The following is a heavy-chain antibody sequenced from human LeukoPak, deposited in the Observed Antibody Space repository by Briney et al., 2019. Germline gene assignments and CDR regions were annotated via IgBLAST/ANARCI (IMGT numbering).Heavy chain of an antibody. V-gene: IGHV3-48*03. CDR2: ISNSGSTI. CDR3: ARGGGSYPFFDY. Sequence: PGGSLRLSCAASGFTLNVYEMNWVRQAPGMGXXXXXYISNSGSTIYYADSVKGRFTISRDNAKKSLYLQMNSLRAEDTAAYYCARGGGSYPFFDYWGQGVLVTVSS. J-gene: IGHJ4*02. D-gene: IGHD1-26*01. CDR1: GFTLNVYE.